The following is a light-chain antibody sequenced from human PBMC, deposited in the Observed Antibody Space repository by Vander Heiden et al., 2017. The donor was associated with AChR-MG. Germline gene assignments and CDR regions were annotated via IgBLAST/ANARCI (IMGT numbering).Light chain of an antibody. CDR1: QSLAHRHRNTY. J-gene: IGKJ2*01. V-gene: IGKV2-30*02. Sequence: DLAITLSPLSLPVTLGQPPTLHCRSTQSLAHRHRNTYLNWVHQRPGQSPRRLIYLVSNRDSGVPDRFSGSGSGTDFTLTISRVEADDVGVYYCLGGKDWPPYAFGTGTKLEIK. CDR2: LVS. CDR3: LGGKDWPPYA.